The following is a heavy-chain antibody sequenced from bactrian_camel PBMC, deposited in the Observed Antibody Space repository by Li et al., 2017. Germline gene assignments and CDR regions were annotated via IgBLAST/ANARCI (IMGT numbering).Heavy chain of an antibody. J-gene: IGHJ6*01. D-gene: IGHD1*01. Sequence: HVQLVESGGGLVQPGGSLRLSCAASGFTFSSNWMHWVRQTPGKSLEWVSIVNPDGGTTYYADSVKGRFTISRDNAKNTVYLQMNSLKSEDTALYYCARGLLFLSAGFWGQGTQVTVS. V-gene: IGHV3S1*01. CDR1: GFTFSSNW. CDR3: ARGLLFLSAGF. CDR2: VNPDGGTT.